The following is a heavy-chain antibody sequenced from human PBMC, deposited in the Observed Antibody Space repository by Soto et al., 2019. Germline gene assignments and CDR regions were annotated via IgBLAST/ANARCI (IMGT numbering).Heavy chain of an antibody. CDR1: EYTFMNYD. J-gene: IGHJ5*01. V-gene: IGHV1-8*01. CDR2: MNPNSGST. CDR3: VRMATSGTLNWFDS. D-gene: IGHD1-1*01. Sequence: RASVKVSCKASEYTFMNYDISWVRQATGQGREWMGWMNPNSGSTGYALKFQGRVSMTRNTSIYTVYMELSSLASDDTAVYYCVRMATSGTLNWFDSWGQGXLVTVYS.